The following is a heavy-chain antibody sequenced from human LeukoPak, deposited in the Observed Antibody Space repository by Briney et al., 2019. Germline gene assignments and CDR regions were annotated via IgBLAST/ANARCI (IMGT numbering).Heavy chain of an antibody. Sequence: PGRSLRLSCAASGFTFSSFGMHWVRQAPGKGLEWVAGISYDGSSKYYADSVKGRFTISRDNSRNTLYLQMNSLRAEDTAVYYCARDRSSSRMQAFDIWGQGTMVTVSS. CDR2: ISYDGSSK. D-gene: IGHD6-6*01. V-gene: IGHV3-30*03. CDR3: ARDRSSSRMQAFDI. CDR1: GFTFSSFG. J-gene: IGHJ3*02.